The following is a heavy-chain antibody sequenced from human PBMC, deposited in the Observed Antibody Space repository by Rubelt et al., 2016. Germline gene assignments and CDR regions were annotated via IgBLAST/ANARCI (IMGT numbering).Heavy chain of an antibody. CDR3: ARDISHDRITHNDV. Sequence: QVQLVQSGAEVKKPGASVKVSCKASGGTFSSYAISWVRQAPGQGLEWMGRIIPILGIANYAQKFQDRVTITADKSACTAYMELCSVRSEDTAVYYCARDISHDRITHNDVWGQGTTVTVSS. V-gene: IGHV1-69*04. J-gene: IGHJ6*02. CDR2: IIPILGIA. D-gene: IGHD3-3*01. CDR1: GGTFSSYA.